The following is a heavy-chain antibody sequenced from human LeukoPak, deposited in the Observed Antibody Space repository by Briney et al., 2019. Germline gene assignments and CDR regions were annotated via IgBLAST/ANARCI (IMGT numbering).Heavy chain of an antibody. CDR2: ISYDGSNK. D-gene: IGHD3-10*01. CDR1: GFTFSNYA. CDR3: ARDRPTVVRGVLVY. Sequence: PGGSLRLSCAASGFTFSNYAMHWVRQAPGKGLEWVAVISYDGSNKYYADSVEGRFTISRDNSKNTLYLQMNSLRAEDTAVYYCARDRPTVVRGVLVYWGQGTLVTVSS. J-gene: IGHJ4*02. V-gene: IGHV3-30-3*01.